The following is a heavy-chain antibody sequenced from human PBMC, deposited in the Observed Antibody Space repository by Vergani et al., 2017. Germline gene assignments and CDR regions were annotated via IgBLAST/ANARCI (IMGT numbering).Heavy chain of an antibody. V-gene: IGHV1-8*02. Sequence: QVQLVQSGAEVKKPGSSVKVSCKASGGTFSSYAINWVRQATGQGLEWMGWMNPNSGNTGYAQKFQGRVTMTRNTSISTAYMELSSLRSEDTAVYYCASKRGVVVPAASHYYYGMDVWGQGTTVTVSS. CDR2: MNPNSGNT. CDR1: GGTFSSYA. J-gene: IGHJ6*02. CDR3: ASKRGVVVPAASHYYYGMDV. D-gene: IGHD2-2*01.